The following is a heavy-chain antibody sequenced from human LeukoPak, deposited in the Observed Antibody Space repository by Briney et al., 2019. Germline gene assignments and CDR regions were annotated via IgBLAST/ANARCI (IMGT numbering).Heavy chain of an antibody. CDR3: ARDPWYYYDSSGA. V-gene: IGHV4-38-2*02. CDR1: GYSITGGYY. D-gene: IGHD3-22*01. J-gene: IGHJ5*02. Sequence: PSETLSLTCTVSGYSITGGYYWGWIRQPPGKGLEWIGSFYHSGSTYYNPSLKSRVTISLDTSKNQFSLKLSSVTAADTAVYYCARDPWYYYDSSGAWGQGTLVTVSS. CDR2: FYHSGST.